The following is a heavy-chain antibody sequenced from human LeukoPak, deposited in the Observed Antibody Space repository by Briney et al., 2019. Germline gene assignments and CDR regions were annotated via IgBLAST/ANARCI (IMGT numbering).Heavy chain of an antibody. CDR2: INHSGST. CDR1: GGSFSGYY. Sequence: SETLSLTCAVYGGSFSGYYWSWIRQPPGKGLEWIGKINHSGSTNYNPSLKSRVTISVDTSKNQFSLKLSSVTAADTAVCYCASSSSSWDFDYWGQGTLVTVSS. D-gene: IGHD6-13*01. J-gene: IGHJ4*02. CDR3: ASSSSSWDFDY. V-gene: IGHV4-34*01.